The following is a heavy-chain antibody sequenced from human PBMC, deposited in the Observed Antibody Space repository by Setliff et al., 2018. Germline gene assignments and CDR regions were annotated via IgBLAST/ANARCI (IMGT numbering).Heavy chain of an antibody. CDR3: ARDNHGGAHDH. D-gene: IGHD2-21*01. CDR1: GFTFSSYS. V-gene: IGHV3-48*01. J-gene: IGHJ4*02. CDR2: ISATSLNT. Sequence: PGASLKISCAASGFTFSSYSMHWLRQAPGRGLEWVAYISATSLNTYYADSVKGRFTISRDNAEDSLYLQMNSLRADDTALYYCARDNHGGAHDHWGQGSLVTVSS.